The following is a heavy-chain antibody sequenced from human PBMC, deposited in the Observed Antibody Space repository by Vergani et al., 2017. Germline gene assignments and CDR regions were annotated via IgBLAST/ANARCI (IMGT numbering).Heavy chain of an antibody. CDR3: ASRKYYSDSTSHFRGRYFDV. V-gene: IGHV4-39*01. CDR1: GDSIISRSYY. D-gene: IGHD3-16*01. Sequence: QMQLQESGPGLVKASETLSLTCTVSGDSIISRSYYWGWLRQPPGKGLEWIGSIYNSGNGDSSSSLKSRVTISADTSKNQFSLRLKSVTAADTAVYYCASRKYYSDSTSHFRGRYFDVWGRGTLVTVPS. CDR2: IYNSGNG. J-gene: IGHJ2*01.